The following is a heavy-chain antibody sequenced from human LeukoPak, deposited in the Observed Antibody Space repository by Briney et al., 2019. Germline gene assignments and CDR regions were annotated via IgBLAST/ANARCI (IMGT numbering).Heavy chain of an antibody. CDR3: ARGIFGMVLNAFDL. D-gene: IGHD3-3*01. Sequence: SETLSLTCTVSGGSISSYYWTWIRQPPGRGLEWVGYISYGGSTNYNPSLKSRVTIPVDTSTNQFSLKLSSVTAADTAVYYCARGIFGMVLNAFDLWGRGTMVTVSS. J-gene: IGHJ3*01. V-gene: IGHV4-59*01. CDR2: ISYGGST. CDR1: GGSISSYY.